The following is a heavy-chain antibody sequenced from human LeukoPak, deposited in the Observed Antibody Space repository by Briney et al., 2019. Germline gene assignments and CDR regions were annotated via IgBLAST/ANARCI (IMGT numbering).Heavy chain of an antibody. D-gene: IGHD6-13*01. CDR3: ATLYSRSWYYGY. CDR2: ISSSSSSI. Sequence: GGSLRLSCAASGFTFSSYSMNWVRQAPGKGLEWVSSISSSSSSIYYADSVKGRFTISRDNAKNSLYLQMNSLRAEDTAVYYCATLYSRSWYYGYWGQGTLVTVSS. J-gene: IGHJ4*02. CDR1: GFTFSSYS. V-gene: IGHV3-21*04.